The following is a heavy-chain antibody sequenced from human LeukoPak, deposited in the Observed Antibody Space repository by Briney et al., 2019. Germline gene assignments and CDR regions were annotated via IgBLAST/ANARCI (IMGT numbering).Heavy chain of an antibody. CDR2: IRYDGSNK. V-gene: IGHV3-30*02. J-gene: IGHJ6*02. D-gene: IGHD3-10*01. Sequence: SGGSLRLSCAASGFTFSSYGMHWVRQAPGKGLECVAFIRYDGSNKYYADSVKGRFTISRDNSKNTLYLQMNSLRAEDTAVYYCAKGPIYYGSGSYKSYYYYGMDVWGQGTTVTVSS. CDR1: GFTFSSYG. CDR3: AKGPIYYGSGSYKSYYYYGMDV.